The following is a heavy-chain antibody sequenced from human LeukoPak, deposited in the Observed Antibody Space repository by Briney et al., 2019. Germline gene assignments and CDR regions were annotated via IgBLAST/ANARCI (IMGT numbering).Heavy chain of an antibody. CDR3: ARDRAYYDILTGYYKGNAFDI. CDR1: GFTFSSYG. V-gene: IGHV3-33*08. Sequence: GRSLRLSCAASGFTFSSYGMHWVRQAPGKGLEWVSLIWFDGRNKYYADSVKGRFTISRDNSRNTLYLQMNSLRAEDTAVYYCARDRAYYDILTGYYKGNAFDIWGQGTMVTVSS. CDR2: IWFDGRNK. J-gene: IGHJ3*02. D-gene: IGHD3-9*01.